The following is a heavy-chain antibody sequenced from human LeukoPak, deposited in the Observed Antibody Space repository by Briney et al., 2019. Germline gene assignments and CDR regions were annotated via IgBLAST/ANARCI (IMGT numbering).Heavy chain of an antibody. V-gene: IGHV4-34*01. CDR2: INHSGST. Sequence: SETLSLTCAVYGGSFSGYYWSWIRQPPGKGLEWIGEINHSGSTNYSPSLKSQVTISVDTSKNQFSLKLSSVTAADTAVYYCARSTYGSYGYRPRRQVYAFDTWGQGTMVTVSS. D-gene: IGHD5-18*01. CDR1: GGSFSGYY. CDR3: ARSTYGSYGYRPRRQVYAFDT. J-gene: IGHJ3*02.